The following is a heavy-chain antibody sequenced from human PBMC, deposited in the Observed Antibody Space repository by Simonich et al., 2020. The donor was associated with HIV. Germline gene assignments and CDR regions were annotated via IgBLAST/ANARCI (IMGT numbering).Heavy chain of an antibody. D-gene: IGHD3-10*01. CDR1: GFTFDDYA. J-gene: IGHJ4*02. CDR3: AKDKGAYYGSGSPVY. V-gene: IGHV3-9*01. Sequence: EVQLVESGGGLVQPGRSLRLSCAASGFTFDDYAMHWVRQAPGKGLGWVSGISWNSGSRGYADSVKGRFTISRDNAKNSLYLQMNSVRAEDTALYYCAKDKGAYYGSGSPVYWGQGTLVTVSS. CDR2: ISWNSGSR.